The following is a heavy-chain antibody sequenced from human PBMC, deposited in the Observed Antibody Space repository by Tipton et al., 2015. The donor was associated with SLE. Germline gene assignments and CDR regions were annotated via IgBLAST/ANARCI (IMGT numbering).Heavy chain of an antibody. V-gene: IGHV3-30*03. D-gene: IGHD1/OR15-1a*01. CDR2: ISYDGSNK. Sequence: RSLRLSCAASGFTVRNYGMSWVRQAPGKGLEWVAVISYDGSNKYYADSVKGRFTISRDNSKNTLYLQMNSLRAEDTAVYYCAREGNWNREFDYWGQGSTVSVSS. CDR3: AREGNWNREFDY. J-gene: IGHJ6*01. CDR1: GFTVRNYG.